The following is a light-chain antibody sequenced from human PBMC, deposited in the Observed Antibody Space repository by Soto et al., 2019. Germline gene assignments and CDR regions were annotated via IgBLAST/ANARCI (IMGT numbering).Light chain of an antibody. CDR1: NSDLGTYNL. J-gene: IGLJ1*01. Sequence: QSALTQPASVSGCPGQSITISCTGTNSDLGTYNLVSWYQQHPGKAPKTIIYEVTKRPSGVSKRFSGSKSGNTASLTISGLQAEDGADYYCCSYVGSNIFYVFGTGTKVTVL. CDR2: EVT. CDR3: CSYVGSNIFYV. V-gene: IGLV2-23*02.